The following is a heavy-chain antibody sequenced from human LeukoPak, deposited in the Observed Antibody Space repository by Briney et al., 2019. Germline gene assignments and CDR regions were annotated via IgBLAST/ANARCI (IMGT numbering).Heavy chain of an antibody. CDR1: GFTFSTYD. CDR3: ARQNRNGFDY. J-gene: IGHJ4*02. Sequence: GGSLRLSCAASGFTFSTYDFHWVRQTTGKGLEWVPATGTAGDTWYSGSVKGRFTISRENAKSSMYLQMNSLRVGDTAVYYCARQNRNGFDYWGQGTLVTVSS. V-gene: IGHV3-13*01. D-gene: IGHD2-8*01. CDR2: TGTAGDT.